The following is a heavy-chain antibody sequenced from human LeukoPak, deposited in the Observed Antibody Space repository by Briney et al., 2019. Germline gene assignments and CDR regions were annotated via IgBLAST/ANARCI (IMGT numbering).Heavy chain of an antibody. Sequence: PGGSLRLSCAASGFTFSSYAMSWVRQAPGKGLEWVSAISGSGGSTYYADSVKGRFTISRDNAKNSLYLQMNSLRAEDTAVYYCAREELTTQRGGNWFDPWGQGTLVTVSS. CDR3: AREELTTQRGGNWFDP. CDR2: ISGSGGST. CDR1: GFTFSSYA. V-gene: IGHV3-23*01. J-gene: IGHJ5*02. D-gene: IGHD1-14*01.